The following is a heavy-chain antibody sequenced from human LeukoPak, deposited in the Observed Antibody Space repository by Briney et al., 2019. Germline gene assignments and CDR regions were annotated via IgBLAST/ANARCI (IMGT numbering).Heavy chain of an antibody. CDR1: GFTFSSYA. Sequence: GGSLRLSCAASGFTFSSYAMSWVRQAPGKGLEWVSAISGSGGSTYYADSVKGRFTISRDNSKNTLYLQMNSLRAEDTAVYYCAKDYGSGSYGNWFDPWGQGTLVTVSS. V-gene: IGHV3-23*01. CDR2: ISGSGGST. J-gene: IGHJ5*02. D-gene: IGHD3-10*01. CDR3: AKDYGSGSYGNWFDP.